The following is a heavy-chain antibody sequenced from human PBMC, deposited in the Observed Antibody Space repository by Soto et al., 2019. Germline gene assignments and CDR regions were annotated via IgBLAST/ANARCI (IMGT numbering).Heavy chain of an antibody. Sequence: SCAASGFIFNNYAMSWVRQAPGKGLEWVSVICGSGGTTFYADSVKGRFTISRDDSKNTLYLQMNSLIAEDSAVYYCAKGRIGSCYDVGDSWGQGALVTVSS. J-gene: IGHJ4*02. CDR2: ICGSGGTT. D-gene: IGHD3-10*01. CDR3: AKGRIGSCYDVGDS. V-gene: IGHV3-23*01. CDR1: GFIFNNYA.